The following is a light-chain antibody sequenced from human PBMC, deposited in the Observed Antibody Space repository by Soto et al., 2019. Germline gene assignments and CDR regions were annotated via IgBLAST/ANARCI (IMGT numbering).Light chain of an antibody. V-gene: IGKV3-20*01. CDR1: QSVSNNY. Sequence: IVLTQSPSTLSVSPGTRATLSCRASQSVSNNYFAWYQQKPGQAPRLLIYGASNRATGLPARFSGRGSGTDFTLTSSRLEPEDFAVYYCQPSCRSGTFGQGTKVDIK. CDR2: GAS. CDR3: QPSCRSGT. J-gene: IGKJ1*01.